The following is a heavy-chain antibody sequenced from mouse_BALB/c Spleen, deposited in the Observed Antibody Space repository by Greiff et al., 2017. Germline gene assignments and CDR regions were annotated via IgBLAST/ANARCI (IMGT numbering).Heavy chain of an antibody. CDR2: IDTSDSYT. CDR3: ARGSSGPLYAMDY. Sequence: QVQLQQPGAELVMPGASVKMSCKASGYTFTDYWMHWVKQRPGQGLEWIGAIDTSDSYTSYNQKFKGKATLTVDESSSTAYMQLSSLTSEDSAVYYCARGSSGPLYAMDYWGQGTSVTVSS. V-gene: IGHV1-69*01. J-gene: IGHJ4*01. D-gene: IGHD3-1*01. CDR1: GYTFTDYW.